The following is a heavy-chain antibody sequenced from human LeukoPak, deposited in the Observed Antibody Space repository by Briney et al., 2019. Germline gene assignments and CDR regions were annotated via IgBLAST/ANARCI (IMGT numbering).Heavy chain of an antibody. CDR2: ITWSGGST. Sequence: RPGGSLRLSCAASGFPFDDYGMSWVRQAPGKGLEWVSDITWSGGSTGYADSVKGRFTISRDSARDSLYLQMNSLRAEDTAFYYCARAFRYSTSSRTFDYWGQGTLVTVSS. D-gene: IGHD6-6*01. CDR1: GFPFDDYG. CDR3: ARAFRYSTSSRTFDY. J-gene: IGHJ4*02. V-gene: IGHV3-20*04.